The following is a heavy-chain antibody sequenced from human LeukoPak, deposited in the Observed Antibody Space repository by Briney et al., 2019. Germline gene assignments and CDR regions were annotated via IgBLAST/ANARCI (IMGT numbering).Heavy chain of an antibody. J-gene: IGHJ4*02. D-gene: IGHD3-10*01. V-gene: IGHV4-59*01. CDR1: GGSISSYY. CDR2: IYYSGST. CDR3: ARHMVRGVRFDY. Sequence: PSETLSLTCTVSGGSISSYYWSWIRQPPGKGLEWIGYIYYSGSTNYNPSLKSRVTISVDTSKNQFSLKLSSVTAADTAVYCCARHMVRGVRFDYWGQGTLVTVSS.